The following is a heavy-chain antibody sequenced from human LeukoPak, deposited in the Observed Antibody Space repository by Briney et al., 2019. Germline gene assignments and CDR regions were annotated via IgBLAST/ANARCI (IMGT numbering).Heavy chain of an antibody. Sequence: SVKVSCKASGGTFSSYAISWVRQAPGQGLEWMGGIIPIFGTANYAQKFQGRVTITADESTSTAYMELSSLRSEDTAVYYCAIFSYDFWSGYRNWFDPWGQGTLVTVSS. CDR3: AIFSYDFWSGYRNWFDP. J-gene: IGHJ5*02. CDR2: IIPIFGTA. D-gene: IGHD3-3*01. CDR1: GGTFSSYA. V-gene: IGHV1-69*01.